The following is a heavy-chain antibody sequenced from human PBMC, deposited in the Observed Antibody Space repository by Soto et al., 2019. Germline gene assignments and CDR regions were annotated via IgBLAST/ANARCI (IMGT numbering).Heavy chain of an antibody. V-gene: IGHV4-59*01. Sequence: SETLSLTCTVSGGSISSYYWSWIRQPPGKGLEWIGYIYYSGSTNYNPSLKSRVTISVDTSKNQFSLKLSSVTAADTAVYYCARDYAGATHYYYYGMDVWGQGTTVTVSS. D-gene: IGHD1-26*01. CDR2: IYYSGST. CDR3: ARDYAGATHYYYYGMDV. CDR1: GGSISSYY. J-gene: IGHJ6*02.